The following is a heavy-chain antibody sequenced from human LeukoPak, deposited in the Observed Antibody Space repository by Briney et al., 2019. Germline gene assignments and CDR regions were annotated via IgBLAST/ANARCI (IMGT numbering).Heavy chain of an antibody. D-gene: IGHD2-15*01. J-gene: IGHJ5*01. V-gene: IGHV4-39*01. CDR1: GGSISSSSDD. Sequence: SESLSLTCTVSGGSISSSSDDWGWLRQPPGQGLEWFVRFDYSGSTYYNPSLKRRVTISVDTSKNLLCLKRSSRTAADTAVYDCAGECQDVIVVVAAGGGNWFVSWGQGTLVTVSS. CDR3: AGECQDVIVVVAAGGGNWFVS. CDR2: FDYSGST.